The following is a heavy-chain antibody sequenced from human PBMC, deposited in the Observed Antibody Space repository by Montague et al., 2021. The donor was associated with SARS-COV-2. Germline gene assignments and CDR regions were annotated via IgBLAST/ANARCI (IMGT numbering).Heavy chain of an antibody. CDR1: GFTFDDYA. Sequence: SLRLSCAASGFTFDDYAMHWVRQAPGKGLEWVSGISWNRGSIGYADSVKGRLTISRDNAKNSLYLQMNSLRAEDTALYYCAKDIDGHSSTFDYWGQGTLVTVSS. CDR3: AKDIDGHSSTFDY. J-gene: IGHJ4*02. CDR2: ISWNRGSI. D-gene: IGHD6-13*01. V-gene: IGHV3-9*01.